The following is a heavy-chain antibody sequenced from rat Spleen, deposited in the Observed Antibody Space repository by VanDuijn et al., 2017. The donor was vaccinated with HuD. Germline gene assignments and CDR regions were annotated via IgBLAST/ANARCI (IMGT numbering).Heavy chain of an antibody. Sequence: EVQLVESDGGLVQPGRSLKLSCVASGFTFNDYYMAWVRQAPTKGLEWVATMSYDGSNTYYRDSVKGRFTISRDNAKSTLYLQMDSLRSEDTATYYCVREGYLRDWYFDFWGPGTMVTVSS. CDR2: MSYDGSNT. CDR3: VREGYLRDWYFDF. CDR1: GFTFNDYY. V-gene: IGHV5-29*01. D-gene: IGHD2-7*01. J-gene: IGHJ1*01.